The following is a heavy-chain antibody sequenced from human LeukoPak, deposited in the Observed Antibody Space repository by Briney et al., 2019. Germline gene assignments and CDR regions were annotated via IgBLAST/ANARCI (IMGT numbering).Heavy chain of an antibody. Sequence: PGGSLRLSCAASGLSFSTYDMNWVRQAPGKGLEWVSYISRSGSSIHYADSVKGRFTISRDNSKNTLYLQMNSLRAEDTAVYYCAREAGGTMIVVVIIAQYYFDYWGQGTLVTVSS. CDR2: ISRSGSSI. CDR3: AREAGGTMIVVVIIAQYYFDY. J-gene: IGHJ4*02. D-gene: IGHD3-22*01. CDR1: GLSFSTYD. V-gene: IGHV3-48*01.